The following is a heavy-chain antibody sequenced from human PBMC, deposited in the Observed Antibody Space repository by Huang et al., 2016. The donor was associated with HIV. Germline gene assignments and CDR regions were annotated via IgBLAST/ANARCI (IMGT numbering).Heavy chain of an antibody. J-gene: IGHJ4*02. D-gene: IGHD3-9*01. CDR2: INHSGRT. CDR1: GGSFRNYF. CDR3: ASIEIYTLTGYFSSFDN. Sequence: QVHLQQWGAGLLKPSEALSLTCAVYGGSFRNYFWSWIRQPPGKGLEWIGEINHSGRTSYSPSLKSRVTISVDTSKNQFSLKLSSVTAADTSVNYTASIEIYTLTGYFSSFDNWGQGTLVTVSS. V-gene: IGHV4-34*01.